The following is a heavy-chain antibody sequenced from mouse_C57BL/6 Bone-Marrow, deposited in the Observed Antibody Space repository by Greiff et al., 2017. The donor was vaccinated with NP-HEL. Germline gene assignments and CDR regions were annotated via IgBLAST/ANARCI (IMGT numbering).Heavy chain of an antibody. V-gene: IGHV1-81*01. D-gene: IGHD2-1*01. CDR2: IYPRRGNT. CDR1: GYTFTSYG. Sequence: VQLQQSGAELARPGASVKLSCKASGYTFTSYGLSWVKQRNGQGLEWIGEIYPRRGNTYYNEKFKGKATLTADKSSSTAYMELRSLTSEDSAVYFCARLYYGNFYWGQGTTLTVSS. J-gene: IGHJ2*01. CDR3: ARLYYGNFY.